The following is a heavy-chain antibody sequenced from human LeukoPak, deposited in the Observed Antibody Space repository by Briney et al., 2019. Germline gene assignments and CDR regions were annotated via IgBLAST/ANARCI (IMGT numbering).Heavy chain of an antibody. CDR3: ARERDAAMGQHFDY. CDR1: GYTFIHYG. J-gene: IGHJ4*02. D-gene: IGHD6-13*01. CDR2: ISGYNGNT. V-gene: IGHV1-18*03. Sequence: PSVKVSCKASGYTFIHYGLSWVRQAPGQGLVWMGWISGYNGNTNYAEKFQGRVTMTIDTSTSTAYMEVRSLRPDDMAVYYCARERDAAMGQHFDYWGQGTLLTVSS.